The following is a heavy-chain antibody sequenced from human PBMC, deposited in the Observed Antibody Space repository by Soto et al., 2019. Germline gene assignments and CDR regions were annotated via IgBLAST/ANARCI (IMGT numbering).Heavy chain of an antibody. Sequence: ASVKVSCKASGYTFNSYGITWVRQAPGQGLEWMGWISAYNGNTSYAQKFQGRVTMTRDTSTSTVYMELSSLRSEDTAVYYCARVVYDFWSGYQNRAYYYYYMDVWGKGTTVTV. CDR1: GYTFNSYG. D-gene: IGHD3-3*01. V-gene: IGHV1-18*01. CDR3: ARVVYDFWSGYQNRAYYYYYMDV. J-gene: IGHJ6*03. CDR2: ISAYNGNT.